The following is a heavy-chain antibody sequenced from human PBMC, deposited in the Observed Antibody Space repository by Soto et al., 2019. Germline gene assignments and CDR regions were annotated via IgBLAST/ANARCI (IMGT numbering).Heavy chain of an antibody. CDR3: VRAGHVFDVHYYGMYX. V-gene: IGHV3-21*01. D-gene: IGHD3-10*01. Sequence: GGSLRLSFEASGFTFNDYSMDWVRQAPEKGLEWVSSISGSGTYIYYEDSVKVRFAISRDNANNVMYLQMDTLRAEDTAVYYCVRAGHVFDVHYYGMYXWGQVTTVTVS. CDR2: ISGSGTYI. CDR1: GFTFNDYS. J-gene: IGHJ6*02.